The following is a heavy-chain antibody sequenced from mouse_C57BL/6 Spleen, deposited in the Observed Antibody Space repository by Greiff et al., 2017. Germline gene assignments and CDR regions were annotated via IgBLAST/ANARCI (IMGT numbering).Heavy chain of an antibody. CDR2: IYPGSGST. CDR1: GFTFTSYW. Sequence: VQLQQPGAGLVKPGASVKLSCKASGFTFTSYWITWVWQRPGQGLEWIGVIYPGSGSTNYNEKFKSKATLTVDTSSSTTYMQLSSLTSEDSAVYYCARREKLGSETLDYWGQGTTLTVSS. V-gene: IGHV1-55*01. J-gene: IGHJ2*01. CDR3: ARREKLGSETLDY.